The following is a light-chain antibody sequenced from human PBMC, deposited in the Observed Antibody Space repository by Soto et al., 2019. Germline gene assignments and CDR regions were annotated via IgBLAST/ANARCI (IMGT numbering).Light chain of an antibody. J-gene: IGKJ3*01. CDR2: AAS. V-gene: IGKV1-39*01. CDR1: HNIGTY. CDR3: QQSYTTPLFT. Sequence: DIQMTQSPSSLSASVGDRVTITCRASHNIGTYLNWYQRKPGKAPNRLIYAASTLQSGVPSRFSGSGSGTDFTLTISSLQPEDFATYYCQQSYTTPLFTFGPGNKVDIK.